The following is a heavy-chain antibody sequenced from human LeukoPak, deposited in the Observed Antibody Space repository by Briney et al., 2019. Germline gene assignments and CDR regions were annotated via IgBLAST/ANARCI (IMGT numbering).Heavy chain of an antibody. CDR2: IKQDGSEK. J-gene: IGHJ3*02. V-gene: IGHV3-7*01. Sequence: PGGSLRLSCAASGFTFSSYWMSWVRQAPGKGLEWVANIKQDGSEKYYVDSVKGRFTISRDNAKNSLYLQMNSLRAEDTAVYYCARDRGWLQNWDDAFDIWGQGTMVTVSS. CDR3: ARDRGWLQNWDDAFDI. D-gene: IGHD5-24*01. CDR1: GFTFSSYW.